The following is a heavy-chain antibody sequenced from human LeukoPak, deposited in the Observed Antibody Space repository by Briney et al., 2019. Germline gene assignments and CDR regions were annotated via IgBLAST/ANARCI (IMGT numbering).Heavy chain of an antibody. CDR3: ARGIEYSSSFYYFDY. CDR1: GFTVSSNY. V-gene: IGHV3-66*02. Sequence: GGSLRLSCAASGFTVSSNYMSLVRQAPGKGLEWFSVIYSGGSTYYADSVKGRFTISRDNYQNTLYLQMNSLRAEDTAVYYCARGIEYSSSFYYFDYWGQGTLVTVSS. D-gene: IGHD6-6*01. J-gene: IGHJ4*02. CDR2: IYSGGST.